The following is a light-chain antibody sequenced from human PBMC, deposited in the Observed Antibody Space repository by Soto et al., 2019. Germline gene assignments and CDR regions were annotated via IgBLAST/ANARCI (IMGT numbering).Light chain of an antibody. CDR1: QDINIY. V-gene: IGKV1-33*01. J-gene: IGKJ5*01. CDR3: QQYDILPIT. CDR2: DAS. Sequence: DIQMTQSPSSLFASVGDRVTITCQATQDINIYLNWYQQKPGKAPNLLIYDASNLEIGAPSRFSGSGSGTHFTFTISSLQTEDIGTYYCQQYDILPITFGRGTRLEI.